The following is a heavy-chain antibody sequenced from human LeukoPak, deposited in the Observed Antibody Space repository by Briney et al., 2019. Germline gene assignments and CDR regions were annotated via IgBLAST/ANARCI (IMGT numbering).Heavy chain of an antibody. D-gene: IGHD2-15*01. V-gene: IGHV4-34*01. CDR1: SGSFSGYY. CDR3: ATGGVSGRTWFDP. J-gene: IGHJ5*02. Sequence: SETLSLTCAAYSGSFSGYYWSWIRQPPGKGLVWIREINNSGRNHYNPFLKSRVTISVDTSKNQFSLKLSSVTAADTDVYYCATGGVSGRTWFDPWGQGTLVTVSS. CDR2: INNSGRN.